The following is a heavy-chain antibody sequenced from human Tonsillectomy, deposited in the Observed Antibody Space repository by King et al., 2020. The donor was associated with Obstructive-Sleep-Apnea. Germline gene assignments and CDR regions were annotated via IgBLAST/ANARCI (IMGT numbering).Heavy chain of an antibody. Sequence: QLVQSGGTLVQPGGSLRLSCAASGFTFNNYAMTWVRQAPGRGLEWVSYISRSTTTIYYADSVRGRFTISRDNAKNSLYLQMNSLRVEDTAVYYCARDSGVTGADDFWGQGTLVTVSS. J-gene: IGHJ4*02. CDR3: ARDSGVTGADDF. CDR1: GFTFNNYA. D-gene: IGHD6-13*01. V-gene: IGHV3-48*04. CDR2: ISRSTTTI.